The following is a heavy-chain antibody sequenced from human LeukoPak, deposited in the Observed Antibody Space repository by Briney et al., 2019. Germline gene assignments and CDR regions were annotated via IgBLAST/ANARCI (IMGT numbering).Heavy chain of an antibody. CDR1: GFTFSDYY. V-gene: IGHV3-11*01. D-gene: IGHD3-22*01. CDR2: ISSSGSTI. CDR3: ATYDSSGTRAFDI. Sequence: GGSLRLSCAASGFTFSDYYMSWIRQAPGKGLEWVSYISSSGSTIYYADSVKGRFTISRDNAKNSLYLQMNSLRAEDTAVYYCATYDSSGTRAFDIWGQGTMVTVPS. J-gene: IGHJ3*02.